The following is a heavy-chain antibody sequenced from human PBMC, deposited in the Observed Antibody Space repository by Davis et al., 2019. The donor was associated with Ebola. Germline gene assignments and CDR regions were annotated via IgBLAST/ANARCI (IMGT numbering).Heavy chain of an antibody. J-gene: IGHJ4*02. CDR1: GFTSDDYA. D-gene: IGHD2-21*02. CDR3: GKADCGGDCRVVDF. V-gene: IGHV3-43*02. CDR2: INGDGTLT. Sequence: PGGSLRLSCAASGFTSDDYAMHWVRQSPGKGLECVSLINGDGTLTYYADSVKGRFTISRDNSKNSLYLQMNSLTSEGTAIYYCGKADCGGDCRVVDFWGQGTLVTVSS.